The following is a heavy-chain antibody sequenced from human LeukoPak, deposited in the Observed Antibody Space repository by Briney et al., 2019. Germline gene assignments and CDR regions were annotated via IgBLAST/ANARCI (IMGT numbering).Heavy chain of an antibody. CDR2: LSHSAYTT. CDR3: AKSQLAYCSGGSCFDAFDI. CDR1: GFTFSSYA. V-gene: IGHV3-23*01. Sequence: PGGSLRLSCTASGFTFSSYAMSWVRQAPGKGLEWVSALSHSAYTTCYADSVKGRFTISRDNSKNTLYLQMNSLRAEDTAVYYCAKSQLAYCSGGSCFDAFDIWGQGTMVTVSS. D-gene: IGHD2-15*01. J-gene: IGHJ3*02.